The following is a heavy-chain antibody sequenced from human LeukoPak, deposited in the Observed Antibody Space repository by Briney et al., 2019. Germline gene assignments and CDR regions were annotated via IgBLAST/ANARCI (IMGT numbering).Heavy chain of an antibody. CDR3: ARDYYSNYPRFDY. D-gene: IGHD4-11*01. CDR2: INHSGST. Sequence: SETLSLTCTVSGGSISSYYWSWIRQPPGKGLEWIGEINHSGSTNYNPSLKSRVTISVDTSKNQFSLKLSSVTAADTAVYYCARDYYSNYPRFDYWGQGTLVTVSS. J-gene: IGHJ4*02. CDR1: GGSISSYY. V-gene: IGHV4-34*01.